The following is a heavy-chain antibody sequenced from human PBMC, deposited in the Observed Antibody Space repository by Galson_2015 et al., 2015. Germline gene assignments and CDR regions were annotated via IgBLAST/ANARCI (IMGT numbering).Heavy chain of an antibody. CDR1: GFTFSNYG. V-gene: IGHV3-33*01. CDR2: IWYDGNNK. CDR3: ARDRSVAARYFDY. Sequence: SLRLSCAASGFTFSNYGLHWVRQGPGRGLEWVAYIWYDGNNKYYGDSVKGRFTSSRDNSKNTVYLQMNSLRVEDTAVYYCARDRSVAARYFDYWGQGTLVTVSS. D-gene: IGHD6-6*01. J-gene: IGHJ4*02.